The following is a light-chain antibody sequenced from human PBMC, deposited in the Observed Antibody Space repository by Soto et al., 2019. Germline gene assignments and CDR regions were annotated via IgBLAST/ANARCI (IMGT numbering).Light chain of an antibody. CDR2: RDN. V-gene: IGLV1-47*01. J-gene: IGLJ2*01. CDR3: AACDDSLSGVV. Sequence: QSVLTQPASASGTPGQRVTISCSGSSSNIGSNYVYWYQQLPATAPKLLIYRDNQRPSGVPYRFSGSKSGTSASLAISGLRSEDEADYYCAACDDSLSGVVFGGGTKLTVL. CDR1: SSNIGSNY.